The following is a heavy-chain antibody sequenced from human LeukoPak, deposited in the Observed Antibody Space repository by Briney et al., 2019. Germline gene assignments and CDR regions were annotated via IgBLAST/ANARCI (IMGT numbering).Heavy chain of an antibody. V-gene: IGHV3-33*01. Sequence: GGSLRLSCAASGFTFSSYGMHWLPQAPGKGREWVAVIWYDGSNKYYADSVKGRFTISRDNSKNTLYLQMNSLRAEDTAVYYCARENLGGRLYYYYGMDVWGQGTTVTVSS. CDR2: IWYDGSNK. J-gene: IGHJ6*02. CDR1: GFTFSSYG. CDR3: ARENLGGRLYYYYGMDV. D-gene: IGHD3-16*01.